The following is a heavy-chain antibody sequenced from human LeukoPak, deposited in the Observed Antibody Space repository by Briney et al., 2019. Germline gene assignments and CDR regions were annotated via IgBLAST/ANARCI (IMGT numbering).Heavy chain of an antibody. CDR1: GGSISSYY. V-gene: IGHV4-59*01. Sequence: PSETLSLTCTVSGGSISSYYWSWIRQPPGKGPEWIGYIYYSGSTNYNPSLKSRVTISVDTSKNQFSLKLSSVTAADTAVYYCARDSTTVTGYFDYWGQGTLVTVSS. CDR2: IYYSGST. J-gene: IGHJ4*02. CDR3: ARDSTTVTGYFDY. D-gene: IGHD4-17*01.